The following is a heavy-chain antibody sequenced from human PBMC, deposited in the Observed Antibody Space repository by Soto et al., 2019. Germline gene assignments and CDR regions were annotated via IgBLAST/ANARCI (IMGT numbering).Heavy chain of an antibody. CDR1: GASVSRGTNY. J-gene: IGHJ4*02. D-gene: IGHD3-3*01. CDR3: AREYDPYFDS. V-gene: IGHV4-61*01. Sequence: QVHLQESSPGLAKPSETLSLTCTVSGASVSRGTNYWTWIQQPPGKGLEWIEFIYNSGSTNYNPSLQSRVTISADMSKNQFSLKLRSVTAADTAVYYCAREYDPYFDSWGQGTLVTVSS. CDR2: IYNSGST.